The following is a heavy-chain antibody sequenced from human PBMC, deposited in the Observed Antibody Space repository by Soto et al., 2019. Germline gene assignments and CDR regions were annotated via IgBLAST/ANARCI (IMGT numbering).Heavy chain of an antibody. CDR1: GGTFSSYA. J-gene: IGHJ6*02. Sequence: QVQLVQSGAEVKKPGSSVKVSCKASGGTFSSYAISWVRQAPGQGLEWMGGIIPTFGTANYAQKIQGRVTITADESTSTADTELSSLRSEDTAVYYCARVGYFRGGMDYGLDVWVQGTTVTVSS. V-gene: IGHV1-69*01. CDR2: IIPTFGTA. D-gene: IGHD3-16*01. CDR3: ARVGYFRGGMDYGLDV.